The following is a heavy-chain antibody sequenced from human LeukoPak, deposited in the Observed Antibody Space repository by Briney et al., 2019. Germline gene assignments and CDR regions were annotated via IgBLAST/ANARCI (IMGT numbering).Heavy chain of an antibody. Sequence: SETLSLTCTVSGYSISSGYYWGWIRQPPGKGLEWIGSIYHSGRTFYNPSLKSRVTISVDTSKNQFSLKLTSVTAADTAVYYCARHSGRWLQLSYFDYWGQGTLVTVSS. CDR2: IYHSGRT. CDR3: ARHSGRWLQLSYFDY. V-gene: IGHV4-38-2*02. D-gene: IGHD5-24*01. J-gene: IGHJ4*02. CDR1: GYSISSGYY.